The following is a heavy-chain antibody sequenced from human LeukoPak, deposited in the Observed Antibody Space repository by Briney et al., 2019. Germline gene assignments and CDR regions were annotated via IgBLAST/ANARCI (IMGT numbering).Heavy chain of an antibody. D-gene: IGHD3-10*01. CDR1: GYSISSDYY. V-gene: IGHV4-38-2*01. J-gene: IGHJ5*02. CDR3: ARLYGSGRNWFDP. Sequence: PSETLSLTCAVSGYSISSDYYRGWIRQPPGKGLEWIGSIYHSGSTYYNPSLKSRVTISVDTSKNQFSLKLSSVTAADTAVYYCARLYGSGRNWFDPWGQGTLVTVSS. CDR2: IYHSGST.